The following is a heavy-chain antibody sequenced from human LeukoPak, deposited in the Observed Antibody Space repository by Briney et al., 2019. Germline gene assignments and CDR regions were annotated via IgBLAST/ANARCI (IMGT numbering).Heavy chain of an antibody. V-gene: IGHV3-21*04. D-gene: IGHD2-2*01. CDR3: AKGLGRDCSSTSCPLVNYFDY. Sequence: GGSLRLSCGASGFTFSSYSMNWVPQAPGKGLEWVSSISSSSTYIYYADSVKCRLTISRDNAKNSLYLQMNSLRAEDTAVYYCAKGLGRDCSSTSCPLVNYFDYWGQGTLVTVSS. CDR2: ISSSSTYI. CDR1: GFTFSSYS. J-gene: IGHJ4*02.